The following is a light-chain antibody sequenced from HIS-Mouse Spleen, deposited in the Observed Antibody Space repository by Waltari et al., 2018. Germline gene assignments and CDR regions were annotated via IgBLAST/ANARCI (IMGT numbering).Light chain of an antibody. CDR2: DVS. J-gene: IGLJ1*01. CDR3: CSYAGSYTYV. Sequence: QSALTQPRSVSGSPGQSVTISCTGTSSDVGGYNYVSWYQQHPGKAPKLMIYDVSKAPSGGPDRFSGSKSGNTASLTISGLQAEDEADYYCCSYAGSYTYVFGTGTKVTVL. V-gene: IGLV2-11*01. CDR1: SSDVGGYNY.